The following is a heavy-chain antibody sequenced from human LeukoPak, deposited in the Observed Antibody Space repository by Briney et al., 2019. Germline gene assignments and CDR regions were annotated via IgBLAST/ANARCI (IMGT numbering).Heavy chain of an antibody. CDR1: GFTFYMYA. J-gene: IGHJ5*01. CDR2: MCGTAGCT. D-gene: IGHD3-22*01. V-gene: IGHV3-23*01. CDR3: AKDRPNFHENSGHYYRRDGDS. Sequence: GGSLTLSCQASGFTFYMYAMSWVRQAPGKGLEWVASMCGTAGCTFYPDSVKGRFAISRDNSKNVLYLRMNSLTAEDTAIYYCAKDRPNFHENSGHYYRRDGDSWGQGTLVTVSS.